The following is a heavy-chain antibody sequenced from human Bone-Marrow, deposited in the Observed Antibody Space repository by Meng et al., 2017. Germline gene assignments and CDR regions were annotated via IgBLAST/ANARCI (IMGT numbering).Heavy chain of an antibody. CDR2: INHSGST. J-gene: IGHJ4*02. V-gene: IGHV4-34*01. CDR3: ARGPTTMAHDFDY. D-gene: IGHD4-11*01. CDR1: GGSFSDYY. Sequence: QVPLQEWGACLLKPSEPLSLSCVVSGGSFSDYYWSWIRQPPGKGLEWIGEINHSGSTNYNPSLEGRATISVDTSQNNLSLRLSSVTAADSAVYYCARGPTTMAHDFDYWGQGTLVTVSS.